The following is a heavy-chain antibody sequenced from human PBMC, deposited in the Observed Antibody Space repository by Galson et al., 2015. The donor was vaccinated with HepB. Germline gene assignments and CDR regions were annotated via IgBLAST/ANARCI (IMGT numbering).Heavy chain of an antibody. CDR3: TTDGGPRVGATNSFDY. V-gene: IGHV3-15*01. CDR2: IKSKTDGGTT. J-gene: IGHJ4*02. D-gene: IGHD1-26*01. Sequence: SLRLSCAASGFTFSNAWMSWVRQAPGKGLEWVGRIKSKTDGGTTDYAAPVKGRFTISRDDSKNTLYLQMNSLKTEDTAVYYCTTDGGPRVGATNSFDYWGQGTLVTVSS. CDR1: GFTFSNAW.